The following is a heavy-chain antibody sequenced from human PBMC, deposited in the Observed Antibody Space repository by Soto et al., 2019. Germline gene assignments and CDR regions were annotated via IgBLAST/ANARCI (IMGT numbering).Heavy chain of an antibody. D-gene: IGHD6-13*01. V-gene: IGHV3-21*01. J-gene: IGHJ4*02. CDR3: AGKYGSSWYFFAH. CDR1: GLTFSSSS. Sequence: EVQLVESGGGLVKPGGSLRLSCAASGLTFSSSSMNWVRQAPGKGLEWVSSISSSSTYIYYADSVKGRFTISRDNAKNSLYLQMNRLRAEDTAVYYCAGKYGSSWYFFAHWGQGTLVTVSS. CDR2: ISSSSTYI.